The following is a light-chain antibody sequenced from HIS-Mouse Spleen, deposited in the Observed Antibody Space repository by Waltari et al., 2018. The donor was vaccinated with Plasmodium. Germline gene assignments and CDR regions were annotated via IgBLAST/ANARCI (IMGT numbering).Light chain of an antibody. CDR3: QQYNNLSFT. V-gene: IGKV3-15*01. Sequence: IVMTQSPATLSVSPGERATLSCRARQSVSSNLAWYQQKPVQAPRPLIYGASTRATGIPARFSGSGSGTEFTLTISSRQSEDFAVYYCQQYNNLSFTFGPGTKVDIK. J-gene: IGKJ3*01. CDR1: QSVSSN. CDR2: GAS.